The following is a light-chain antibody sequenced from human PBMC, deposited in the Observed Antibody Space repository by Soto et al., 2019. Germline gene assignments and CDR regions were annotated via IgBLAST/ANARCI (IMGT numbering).Light chain of an antibody. CDR2: GVS. J-gene: IGLJ2*01. V-gene: IGLV2-14*03. CDR3: SSYTGSSTLL. Sequence: QSALTQRASVSGSPGQSITISCTGTSSDVGGYNYVSWYQHHPGKAPELMIYGVSNRPSGVSNRFSGSKSGNTASLTISGLQAEDEADYYCSSYTGSSTLLFGGGTKLTVL. CDR1: SSDVGGYNY.